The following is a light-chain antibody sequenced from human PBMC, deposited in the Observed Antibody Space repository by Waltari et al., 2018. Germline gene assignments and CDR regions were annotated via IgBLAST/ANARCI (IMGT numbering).Light chain of an antibody. CDR2: DAS. V-gene: IGKV3-20*01. Sequence: EIVLTQSPGTLSLSPRERATLSCRASQSVSKYLAWYQQKPGQAPRLLIYDASIRATGIPDRFSGSGWGTDFSLTISSLEPEDFAVYYCQKYGTLPATFGQGTKVQ. CDR3: QKYGTLPAT. CDR1: QSVSKY. J-gene: IGKJ1*01.